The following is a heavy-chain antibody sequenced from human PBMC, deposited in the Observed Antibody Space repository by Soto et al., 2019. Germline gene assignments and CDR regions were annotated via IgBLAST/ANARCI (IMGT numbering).Heavy chain of an antibody. Sequence: ASVKVSCKASGYTFTSYGISWVRQAPGQGLEWMGWISAYNGNTNYAQKLQGRVTITADKSTSTAYMELSSLRSEDTAVYYCARRTGYCSGGSCHIAFDIWGQGTMVTVSS. J-gene: IGHJ3*02. CDR2: ISAYNGNT. CDR3: ARRTGYCSGGSCHIAFDI. D-gene: IGHD2-15*01. CDR1: GYTFTSYG. V-gene: IGHV1-18*01.